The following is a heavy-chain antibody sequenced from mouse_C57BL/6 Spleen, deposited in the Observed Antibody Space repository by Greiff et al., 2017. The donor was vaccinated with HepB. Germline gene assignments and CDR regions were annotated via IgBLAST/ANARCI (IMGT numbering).Heavy chain of an antibody. J-gene: IGHJ4*01. D-gene: IGHD1-1*01. CDR3: ARAVVATEGAMDY. Sequence: VKLMESGAELAKPGASVKLSCKASGYTFTSYWMHWVKQRPGQGLEWIGYINPSSGYTKYNQKFKDKATLTADKSSSTAYMQLSSLTYEDSAVYYCARAVVATEGAMDYWGQGTSVTVSS. CDR2: INPSSGYT. V-gene: IGHV1-7*01. CDR1: GYTFTSYW.